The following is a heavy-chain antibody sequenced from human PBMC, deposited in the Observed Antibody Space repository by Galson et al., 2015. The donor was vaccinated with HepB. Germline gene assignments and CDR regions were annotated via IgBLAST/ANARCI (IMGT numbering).Heavy chain of an antibody. V-gene: IGHV3-30*18. CDR1: GFTSSSYG. CDR3: AKNRRMGSSWPTFGDY. Sequence: SLRLSCAASGFTSSSYGMHWVRQAPGKGLEWVAVISYDGSNKYYADSVKGRFTISRDNSKNTLYLQMNSLRAEDTAVYYCAKNRRMGSSWPTFGDYWGQGTLVTVSS. CDR2: ISYDGSNK. J-gene: IGHJ4*02. D-gene: IGHD6-13*01.